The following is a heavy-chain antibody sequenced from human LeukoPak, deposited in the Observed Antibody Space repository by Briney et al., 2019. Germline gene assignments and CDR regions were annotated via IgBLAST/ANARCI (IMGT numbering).Heavy chain of an antibody. Sequence: ASVKVSCKAFGYTFTSNYMHWVRQAPGQGPEWMGVISPSGGSTTYAQKFQGRVTLTRDMSTSTDYLELSSLRSEDTAVYYCARGEYNYGRDWFDPWGQGTLVTVSS. D-gene: IGHD5-18*01. CDR2: ISPSGGST. CDR1: GYTFTSNY. CDR3: ARGEYNYGRDWFDP. J-gene: IGHJ5*02. V-gene: IGHV1-46*01.